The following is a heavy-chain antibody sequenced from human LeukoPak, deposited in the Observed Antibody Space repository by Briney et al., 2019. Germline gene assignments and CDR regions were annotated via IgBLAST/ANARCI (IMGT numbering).Heavy chain of an antibody. J-gene: IGHJ4*02. D-gene: IGHD3-3*01. V-gene: IGHV3-30*18. CDR2: ISYEGSNK. Sequence: GGSLRLSCAASGFTFSDYGMLWVRQAPGKGLEWVAVISYEGSNKYYADSVKGRFTISRDNSKITLYLQMNSLRAEDTAVYYCAKGHDFWSVYCDSWGQGILVTVSS. CDR3: AKGHDFWSVYCDS. CDR1: GFTFSDYG.